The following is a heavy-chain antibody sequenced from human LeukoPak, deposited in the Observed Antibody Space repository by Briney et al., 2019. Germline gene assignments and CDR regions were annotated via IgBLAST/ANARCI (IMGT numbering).Heavy chain of an antibody. V-gene: IGHV4-34*01. CDR2: INHSGST. Sequence: SETLSLTCAVSGGSFSGYYWSWIRQPPGKGLEWGGEINHSGSTNYNPSLQCRVTISVDTSKNQFSLKLSSVTADDTAVYYCALYYDFWSGYHHWGQGTMVTVSS. J-gene: IGHJ3*01. CDR1: GGSFSGYY. D-gene: IGHD3-3*01. CDR3: ALYYDFWSGYHH.